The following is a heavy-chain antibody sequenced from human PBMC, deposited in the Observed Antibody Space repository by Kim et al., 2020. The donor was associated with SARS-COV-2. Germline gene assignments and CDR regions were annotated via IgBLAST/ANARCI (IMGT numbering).Heavy chain of an antibody. D-gene: IGHD3-3*01. J-gene: IGHJ6*02. CDR2: INSDGSST. Sequence: GGSLRLSCAASGFTFSSYWMHWVRQAPGKGLVWVSRINSDGSSTSYADSVKGRFTISRDNAKNTLYLQMNSLRAEDTAVYYCARVESTYYDFWSGYSYYYYGMDVWGQGTTVTVSS. CDR1: GFTFSSYW. V-gene: IGHV3-74*01. CDR3: ARVESTYYDFWSGYSYYYYGMDV.